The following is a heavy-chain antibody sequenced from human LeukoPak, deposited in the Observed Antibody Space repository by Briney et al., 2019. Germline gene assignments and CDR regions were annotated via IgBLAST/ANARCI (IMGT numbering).Heavy chain of an antibody. CDR1: GFVFGSYS. CDR3: ARVAHDYVDSGPDY. J-gene: IGHJ4*02. Sequence: GGSLRLSCAASGFVFGSYSMHWVRQAPGKGLVWFSRVNSDGSHTTYADSVKGRFTISRDNAKKMVYLEMHSLRAGDTAIYYCARVAHDYVDSGPDYWGQGTLVSVSS. CDR2: VNSDGSHT. D-gene: IGHD4-17*01. V-gene: IGHV3-74*01.